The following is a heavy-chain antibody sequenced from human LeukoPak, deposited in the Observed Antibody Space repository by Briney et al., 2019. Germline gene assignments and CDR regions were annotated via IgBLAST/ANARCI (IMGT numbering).Heavy chain of an antibody. Sequence: GGTLRLSCAVSGFRASDYYMSWVRQAPGKGQEGVALIRGSGDTFYGHSMKGRFTISRDDSKNTVYLRMNSRRVEDTAVYCCARDRAATQDWVEFDPWGQGTLVTVSS. CDR1: GFRASDYY. CDR2: IRGSGDT. D-gene: IGHD2-15*01. CDR3: ARDRAATQDWVEFDP. V-gene: IGHV3-66*01. J-gene: IGHJ5*02.